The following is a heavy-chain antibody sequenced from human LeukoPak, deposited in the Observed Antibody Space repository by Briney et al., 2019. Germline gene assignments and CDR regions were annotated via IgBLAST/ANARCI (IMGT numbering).Heavy chain of an antibody. CDR1: GFTFRNYN. D-gene: IGHD2-8*01. CDR2: ISESSSFI. J-gene: IGHJ5*02. CDR3: ARQRGYCSSGVCRGWFDP. Sequence: GGSLRLSCAASGFTFRNYNMNWVRQTPEKGLEWVSSISESSSFIQYADSLKGRFAISRDNAKNSLYLQMNSLRAEDTAVYYCARQRGYCSSGVCRGWFDPWGQGTLVTVSS. V-gene: IGHV3-21*01.